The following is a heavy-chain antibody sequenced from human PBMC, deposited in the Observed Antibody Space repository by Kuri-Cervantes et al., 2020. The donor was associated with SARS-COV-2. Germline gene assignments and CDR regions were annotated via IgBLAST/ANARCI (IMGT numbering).Heavy chain of an antibody. CDR1: GYTFTSYG. D-gene: IGHD3-3*01. J-gene: IGHJ5*02. Sequence: ASVKVSCKASGYTFTSYGISWVRQAPGQGLEWMGWISAYNGNTNYAQKLQGRVTMTRDTSISTAYMELSRLRSDDTAVYYCAGQDDFWSGYYPWGQGTLVTVSS. V-gene: IGHV1-18*01. CDR2: ISAYNGNT. CDR3: AGQDDFWSGYYP.